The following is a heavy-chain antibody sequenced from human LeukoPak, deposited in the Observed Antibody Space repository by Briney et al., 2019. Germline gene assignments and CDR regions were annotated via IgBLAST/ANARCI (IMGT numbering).Heavy chain of an antibody. CDR1: GFTFSSYA. J-gene: IGHJ6*02. CDR2: ISGSGGST. V-gene: IGHV3-23*01. D-gene: IGHD2-2*01. CDR3: AKPFNIVVVPAAWGYYYGMDV. Sequence: PGGSLRLSCAASGFTFSSYAMSWVRQAPGKGLEWVSAISGSGGSTYYADSVKGRFTISRDNSKNTLYLQMNSLRAEDTAVYYCAKPFNIVVVPAAWGYYYGMDVWGQGTTVTVSS.